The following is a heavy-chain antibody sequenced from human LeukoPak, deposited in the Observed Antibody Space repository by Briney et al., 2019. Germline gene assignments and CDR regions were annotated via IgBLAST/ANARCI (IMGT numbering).Heavy chain of an antibody. D-gene: IGHD6-19*01. V-gene: IGHV3-23*01. CDR3: AKAVAVFRAFDI. CDR1: GFTFSSYS. Sequence: PGGSLRLSCAASGFTFSSYSMTWVRQAPGKGLEWVSAISGSGGSTYYADSVKGRFTISRDNSKNTLYLQMNSLRAEDTAVYYCAKAVAVFRAFDIWGQGTMVTVSS. CDR2: ISGSGGST. J-gene: IGHJ3*02.